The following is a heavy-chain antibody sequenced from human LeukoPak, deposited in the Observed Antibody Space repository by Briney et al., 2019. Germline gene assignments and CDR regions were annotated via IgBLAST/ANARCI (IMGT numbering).Heavy chain of an antibody. CDR1: GYTLTELS. CDR3: ATRGHLRLYFDL. J-gene: IGHJ2*01. CDR2: FDPEDGET. Sequence: GASVKVSCKVSGYTLTELSMHWVRQAPGKGLEWMGGFDPEDGETIYAQKFQGRVTMTEDSSTDTVYMELSSLRSEDTAVYYCATRGHLRLYFDLWGRGTLVTVSS. D-gene: IGHD3-10*01. V-gene: IGHV1-24*01.